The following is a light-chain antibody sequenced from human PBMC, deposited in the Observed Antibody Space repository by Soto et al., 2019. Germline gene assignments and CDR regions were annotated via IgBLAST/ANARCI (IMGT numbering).Light chain of an antibody. CDR1: QSVRSTY. V-gene: IGKV3-20*01. J-gene: IGKJ4*01. CDR3: QQYSDSPRLT. CDR2: GAS. Sequence: EIVLTQSPGTLSLSPGERATLSCRASQSVRSTYLAWYQQKPGQAPRLLLDGASSRATGTPDRFSGSGSGTYFTLTISRLEPEDFAVYYCQQYSDSPRLTFGGGTKVEIK.